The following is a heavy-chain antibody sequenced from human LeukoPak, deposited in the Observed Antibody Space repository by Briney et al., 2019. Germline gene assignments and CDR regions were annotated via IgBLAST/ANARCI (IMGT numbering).Heavy chain of an antibody. CDR1: GGSISSYY. J-gene: IGHJ4*02. Sequence: PSETLSLTCTVSGGSISSYYWSWIRQPPGKGLEWIGYIYYSGSTNYNPSLKSRVTISVDTSKNQFSLKLSSVTAADTAVYYCARGPRQQLVRRPIFFDYWGQGTLVTVSS. CDR3: ARGPRQQLVRRPIFFDY. D-gene: IGHD6-13*01. V-gene: IGHV4-59*01. CDR2: IYYSGST.